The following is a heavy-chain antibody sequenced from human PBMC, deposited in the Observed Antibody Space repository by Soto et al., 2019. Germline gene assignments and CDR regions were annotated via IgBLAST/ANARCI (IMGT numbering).Heavy chain of an antibody. Sequence: QVQLQESGPGLVKPSQTLSLTCTVSGGSISSGNYYWSWIRQPPGKGLEWIGFISYSGSTYYNASLKSRVTISVDTSKNQFSLNLSFVTAADTAVYYCATMGTPAKGLYYFDYWGQGTLVTVSS. CDR2: ISYSGST. D-gene: IGHD1-7*01. V-gene: IGHV4-30-4*01. J-gene: IGHJ4*02. CDR3: ATMGTPAKGLYYFDY. CDR1: GGSISSGNYY.